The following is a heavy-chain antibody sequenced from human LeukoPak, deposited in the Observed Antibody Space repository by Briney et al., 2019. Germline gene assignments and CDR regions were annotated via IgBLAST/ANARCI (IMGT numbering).Heavy chain of an antibody. J-gene: IGHJ4*02. CDR1: GFTFRSYV. V-gene: IGHV3-23*01. D-gene: IGHD1-26*01. CDR3: AKDLNSGYFDY. CDR2: LSGSGGST. Sequence: GGSLRLSCAASGFTFRSYVMSWVRQAPGKGLEWVSALSGSGGSTYYADSVNGRFTLSRDNSKNTLYLQMNSLRAQDTAVYYCAKDLNSGYFDYWGQGTLVTVSS.